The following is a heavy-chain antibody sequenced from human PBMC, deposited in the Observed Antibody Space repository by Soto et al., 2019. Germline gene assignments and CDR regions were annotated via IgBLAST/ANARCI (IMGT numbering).Heavy chain of an antibody. D-gene: IGHD3-3*01. CDR1: GYSVTSYE. CDR2: MNPNSGNT. J-gene: IGHJ4*02. CDR3: ARMYYDFWSGYSGYYY. Sequence: SAEVACTASGYSVTSYEITWVRQATGQGLEWMGWMNPNSGNTGYAQKFQGRVTMTRNTSISTAYMELSSLRSEDTAVYYCARMYYDFWSGYSGYYYWGQGTLVTVSS. V-gene: IGHV1-8*01.